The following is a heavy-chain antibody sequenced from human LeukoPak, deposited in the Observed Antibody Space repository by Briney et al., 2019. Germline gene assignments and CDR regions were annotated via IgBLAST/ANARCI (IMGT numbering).Heavy chain of an antibody. V-gene: IGHV4-59*08. CDR3: ARYYYDSSGYFGDWFDP. CDR1: GGSISSYY. Sequence: SETLSLTCTVSGGSISSYYWSWIRQPPGKGLEWIGYIYYSGSTNYNPSLKSRVTISVDTSKNQFSLKLSSVTGADTAVYYCARYYYDSSGYFGDWFDPWGQGTLVTVSS. CDR2: IYYSGST. D-gene: IGHD3-22*01. J-gene: IGHJ5*02.